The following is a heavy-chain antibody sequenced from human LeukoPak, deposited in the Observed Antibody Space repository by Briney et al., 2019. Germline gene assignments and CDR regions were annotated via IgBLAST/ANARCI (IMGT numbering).Heavy chain of an antibody. Sequence: GGSLRLSCAASGFTFSSYGMHWVRQAPGKGLEWVAVIWYDGSNKYYADSVKGRFTISRDNSKNTLYLQMDSLRAEDTAVYYCARAASYCSSTSCYPPDDYWGQGTLVTVSS. D-gene: IGHD2-2*01. J-gene: IGHJ4*02. CDR1: GFTFSSYG. V-gene: IGHV3-33*01. CDR2: IWYDGSNK. CDR3: ARAASYCSSTSCYPPDDY.